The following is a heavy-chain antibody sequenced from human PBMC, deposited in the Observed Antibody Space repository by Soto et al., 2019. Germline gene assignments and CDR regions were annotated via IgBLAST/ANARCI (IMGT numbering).Heavy chain of an antibody. CDR3: VRGPLAGIATGAGGLDV. CDR1: GFNFRIYA. D-gene: IGHD6-13*01. V-gene: IGHV3-30*04. Sequence: QLQLVESGGGVVQPGGSLRLSCVGSGFNFRIYAMHWVRQAPGKGLEWLTIISYDAISSYYAESVRGRFTISRDKSRNTVFLQSNALRHEDRALYYCVRGPLAGIATGAGGLDVWGQGTTVTVSS. CDR2: ISYDAISS. J-gene: IGHJ6*02.